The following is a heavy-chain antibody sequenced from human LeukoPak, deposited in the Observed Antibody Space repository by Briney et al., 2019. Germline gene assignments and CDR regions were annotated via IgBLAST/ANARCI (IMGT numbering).Heavy chain of an antibody. J-gene: IGHJ6*03. CDR3: ARGGYCSGGSCRYYYYYYMDV. CDR2: IYTSGST. V-gene: IGHV4-4*07. Sequence: SETLSLTCTVSGRSISSYYWSWIRQPAGKGLGWIGRIYTSGSTNYNPSLKSRVTISVDTSKNQSSLKLSSVTAADTAVYYCARGGYCSGGSCRYYYYYYMDVWGKGTTVTISS. CDR1: GRSISSYY. D-gene: IGHD2-15*01.